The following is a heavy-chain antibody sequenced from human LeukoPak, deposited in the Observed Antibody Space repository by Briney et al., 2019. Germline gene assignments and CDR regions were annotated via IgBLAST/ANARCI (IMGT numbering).Heavy chain of an antibody. CDR1: GFTFTNHA. CDR2: ISGSGDTT. D-gene: IGHD3-3*01. CDR3: AKDLPGLEWFGG. V-gene: IGHV3-23*01. J-gene: IGHJ4*02. Sequence: GGSLRLSCAASGFTFTNHAMSWVRQAPGKGLEWVPSISGSGDTTYYTDSVKGRFTISRDNSKDTLFLQMNSLRDEDTALYYCAKDLPGLEWFGGWGQGSLVVVSS.